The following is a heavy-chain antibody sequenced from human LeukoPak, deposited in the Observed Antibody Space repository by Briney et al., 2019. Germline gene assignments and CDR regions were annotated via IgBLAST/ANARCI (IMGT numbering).Heavy chain of an antibody. CDR3: AKAVLENYYDSSGYYYRGGVYFDY. V-gene: IGHV3-33*06. D-gene: IGHD3-22*01. J-gene: IGHJ4*02. Sequence: GGSLRLSCAASGFTFSSYGMHWVRQAPGKGLEWVAVIWYDGSNKYYADSVKGRFTISRDNSKNTLYLQMNSLRAEDTAVYYCAKAVLENYYDSSGYYYRGGVYFDYWGQGTLVTVSS. CDR1: GFTFSSYG. CDR2: IWYDGSNK.